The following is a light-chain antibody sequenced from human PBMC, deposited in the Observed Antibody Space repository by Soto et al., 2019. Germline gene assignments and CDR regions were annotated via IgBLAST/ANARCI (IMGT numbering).Light chain of an antibody. CDR1: QSVTSNY. CDR2: AAS. V-gene: IGKV3-20*01. CDR3: QQYGSSPWT. Sequence: EIVLTQSPGTLSLSPGERATLFCRASQSVTSNYLAWYQQKPGQAPRLLIYAASSRATGIPDRFSGSGSGTDFTLTISRLEPEDFAVFYCQQYGSSPWTFGQGTKVEIK. J-gene: IGKJ1*01.